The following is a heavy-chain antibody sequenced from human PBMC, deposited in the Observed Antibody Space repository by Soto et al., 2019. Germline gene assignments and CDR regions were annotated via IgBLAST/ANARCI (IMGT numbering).Heavy chain of an antibody. Sequence: SETLSLTCTVSGGSISSYYWSWIRQPPGKGLEWIGYIYYSGSTNYNPSLKSRVTISVDTSKNQFSLKLSSVAAADTAVYYCASGFNKYNWFDPWGQGALVTVSS. CDR1: GGSISSYY. J-gene: IGHJ5*02. V-gene: IGHV4-59*01. CDR3: ASGFNKYNWFDP. D-gene: IGHD6-25*01. CDR2: IYYSGST.